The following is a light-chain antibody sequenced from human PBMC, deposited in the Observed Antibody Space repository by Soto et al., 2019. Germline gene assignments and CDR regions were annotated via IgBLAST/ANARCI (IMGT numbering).Light chain of an antibody. Sequence: EIVMTQSPGTLSVSTEEGATLSCRASQSVDRNLAWYQQKPGQAPRLLIYGASTRHTGIPDRFSGSGSGTEFSLTISCLLSEDFAAYYCHQYDTLPLTFGGGTKLDTK. V-gene: IGKV3D-15*01. J-gene: IGKJ4*01. CDR3: HQYDTLPLT. CDR2: GAS. CDR1: QSVDRN.